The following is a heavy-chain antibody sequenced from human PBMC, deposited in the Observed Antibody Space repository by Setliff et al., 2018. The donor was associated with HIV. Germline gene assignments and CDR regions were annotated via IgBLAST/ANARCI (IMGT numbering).Heavy chain of an antibody. CDR2: INPNSGGT. D-gene: IGHD1-26*01. CDR1: GYTFTGYS. V-gene: IGHV1-2*02. CDR3: ARGALLAVFDFDH. J-gene: IGHJ4*01. Sequence: ASVKVSCKASGYTFTGYSIHWVRQAPGQGLEWMGWINPNSGGTKYSQDLQGRITITRDTTANTAYMELSSLRSDDTAVYFCARGALLAVFDFDHWGRGTQVTVS.